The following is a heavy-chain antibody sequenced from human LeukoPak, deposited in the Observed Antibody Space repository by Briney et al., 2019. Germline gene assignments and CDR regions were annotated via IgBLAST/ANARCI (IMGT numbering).Heavy chain of an antibody. Sequence: PSETLSLTCAVYGGSFSGYYWSWIRQPPGKGLEWIGEINHSGSTNYNPSLKSRVTISVDTPKNQFSLKLSSVTAADTAVYYCARVFGYSYGYRFDYWGQGTLVTVSS. V-gene: IGHV4-34*01. CDR3: ARVFGYSYGYRFDY. CDR2: INHSGST. CDR1: GGSFSGYY. J-gene: IGHJ4*02. D-gene: IGHD5-18*01.